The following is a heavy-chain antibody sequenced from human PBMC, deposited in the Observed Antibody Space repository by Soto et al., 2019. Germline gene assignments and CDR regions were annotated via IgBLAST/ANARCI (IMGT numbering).Heavy chain of an antibody. CDR2: INHSGST. J-gene: IGHJ4*02. V-gene: IGHV4-34*01. CDR3: ARLCSGGSCHYTFDY. CDR1: GGSFSGYY. Sequence: SETLSLTCAVYGGSFSGYYWSWIRQPPGKGLEWIGEINHSGSTNYNPSLKSRVTISVDTSKNQFSLKLSSVTAADTAMYYCARLCSGGSCHYTFDYWGQGTLVTVSS. D-gene: IGHD2-15*01.